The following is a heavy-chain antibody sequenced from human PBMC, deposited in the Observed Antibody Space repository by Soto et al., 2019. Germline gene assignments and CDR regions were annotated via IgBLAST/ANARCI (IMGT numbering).Heavy chain of an antibody. J-gene: IGHJ6*02. CDR2: MNPNSGNT. V-gene: IGHV1-8*01. CDR1: GYTFTSYD. CDR3: ARWPDGYYYYGMDV. Sequence: QVQLVQSGAEVKKPGASVKVSCKASGYTFTSYDINWVRQATGQGLEWMGWMNPNSGNTGYAQKFQGRVTMTRHTSRSTAYMELSSLRSEDTAVYYCARWPDGYYYYGMDVWGQGTRVTVSS.